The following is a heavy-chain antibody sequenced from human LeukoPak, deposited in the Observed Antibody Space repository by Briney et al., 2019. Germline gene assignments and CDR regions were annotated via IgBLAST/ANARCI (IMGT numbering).Heavy chain of an antibody. J-gene: IGHJ4*02. CDR3: AREASVLEWLSHIDY. CDR2: IYTSGST. D-gene: IGHD3-3*01. V-gene: IGHV4-4*07. CDR1: GGSISSYY. Sequence: PSETLSLTCTVSGGSISSYYWSWIRQPAGKGLEWIGRIYTSGSTNYNPSLKSRVTMSVDTSKNQFSLKLSSVTAADTAVYYCAREASVLEWLSHIDYWGQGTLVTVSS.